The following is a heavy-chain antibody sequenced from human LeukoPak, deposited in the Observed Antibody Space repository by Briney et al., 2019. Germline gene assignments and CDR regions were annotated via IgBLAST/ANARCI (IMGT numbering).Heavy chain of an antibody. V-gene: IGHV1-2*02. J-gene: IGHJ4*02. CDR2: INPNSGGS. CDR3: AGDGYNSRRFFDY. Sequence: ASVKVSCKTSGYTFNAYYMHWVRQAPGQGLEWMGWINPNSGGSNYAQKFQGRGTMTSDTSINTAYMELSRLISDDTAGYYCAGDGYNSRRFFDYWGQGTLVTVSS. D-gene: IGHD5-24*01. CDR1: GYTFNAYY.